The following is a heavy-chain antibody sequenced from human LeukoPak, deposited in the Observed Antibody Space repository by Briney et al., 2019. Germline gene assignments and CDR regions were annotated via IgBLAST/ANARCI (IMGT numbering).Heavy chain of an antibody. CDR2: ISSNGGST. CDR1: GFTFSSYA. J-gene: IGHJ3*02. CDR3: ARSPGEVVNPEYAFDI. Sequence: GGSLRLSCAASGFTFSSYAMHWVRQAPGKGLEYVSAISSNGGSTYYANSVKGRFTIYRDNSKNTLYLQMGSLRAEDMAVYYCARSPGEVVNPEYAFDIWGQGTMVTVSS. V-gene: IGHV3-64*01. D-gene: IGHD3-10*01.